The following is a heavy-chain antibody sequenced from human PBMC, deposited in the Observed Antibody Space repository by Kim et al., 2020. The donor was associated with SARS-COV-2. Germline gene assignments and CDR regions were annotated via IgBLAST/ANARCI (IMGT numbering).Heavy chain of an antibody. CDR1: GYTFTSYG. D-gene: IGHD3-10*01. J-gene: IGHJ4*02. CDR2: ISAYNGNT. Sequence: ASVKVSCKASGYTFTSYGISWVRQAPGQGLEWMGWISAYNGNTNYAQKLQGRVTMTTDTSTSTAYMELRSLRSDDTAVYYCARGSGTMVRGVIINFDYWGQGTLGTVSS. CDR3: ARGSGTMVRGVIINFDY. V-gene: IGHV1-18*01.